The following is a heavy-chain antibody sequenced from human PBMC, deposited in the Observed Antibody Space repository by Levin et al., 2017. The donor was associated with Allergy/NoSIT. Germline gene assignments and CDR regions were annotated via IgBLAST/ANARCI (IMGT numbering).Heavy chain of an antibody. J-gene: IGHJ3*02. V-gene: IGHV3-43*01. D-gene: IGHD2-15*01. CDR1: GFTFDDYT. Sequence: GESLKISCAASGFTFDDYTLHWVRQPPGKGLQWVSLISWDGSKSLYGDSVKGRFTISRDNSKNSLHLQMNSLRIEDTALYYCVRDGGYCSGGTCLGTFDIWGQGTVVTVSS. CDR2: ISWDGSKS. CDR3: VRDGGYCSGGTCLGTFDI.